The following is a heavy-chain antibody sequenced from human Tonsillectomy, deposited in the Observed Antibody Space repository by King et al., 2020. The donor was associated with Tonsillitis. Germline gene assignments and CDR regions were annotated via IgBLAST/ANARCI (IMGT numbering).Heavy chain of an antibody. Sequence: VQLVESGGGLVQPGGSLRLSCAASGFTVSSNNFMNWFRQAPGKGLEWVSVIYSGGSTYYADSVKGRFTISRDNSKNTLYLQMNSLRAEDTAVYYCAREITTYGDYAAFDYWGQGTLVTVSS. V-gene: IGHV3-66*01. D-gene: IGHD4-17*01. J-gene: IGHJ4*02. CDR3: AREITTYGDYAAFDY. CDR2: IYSGGST. CDR1: GFTVSSNNF.